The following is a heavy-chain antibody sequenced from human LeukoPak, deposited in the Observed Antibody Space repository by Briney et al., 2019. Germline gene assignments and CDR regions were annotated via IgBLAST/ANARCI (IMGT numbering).Heavy chain of an antibody. D-gene: IGHD3-10*01. CDR2: IKQDGSEK. V-gene: IGHV3-7*01. CDR1: GFTFSSYW. J-gene: IGHJ4*02. CDR3: ARDYYGSGSYYKGPRGPFDY. Sequence: PGGSLRLSCAASGFTFSSYWMSWVRQAPGKGLEWVANIKQDGSEKYYVDSVKGRFTISRDNAKNSLYLQMNSLRAEDTAVYYCARDYYGSGSYYKGPRGPFDYWGQGTLVTVSS.